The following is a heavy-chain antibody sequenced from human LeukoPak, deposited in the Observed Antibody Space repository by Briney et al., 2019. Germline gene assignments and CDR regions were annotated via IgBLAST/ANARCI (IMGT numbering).Heavy chain of an antibody. Sequence: ASVKVSCKVSGYTLTELSMHWVRQAPGKGLEWMGGFDPEDGETIYAQKFQGRVTMTEDTSTDTAYMELSSLRSEDTAVYYCATTQSPVGRGGIVPAAIRGVEDNWFDPWGQGTLVTV. J-gene: IGHJ5*02. CDR3: ATTQSPVGRGGIVPAAIRGVEDNWFDP. CDR1: GYTLTELS. CDR2: FDPEDGET. V-gene: IGHV1-24*01. D-gene: IGHD2-2*02.